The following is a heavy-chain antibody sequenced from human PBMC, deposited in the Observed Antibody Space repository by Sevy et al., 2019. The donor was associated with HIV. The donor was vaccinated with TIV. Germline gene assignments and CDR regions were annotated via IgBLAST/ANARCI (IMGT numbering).Heavy chain of an antibody. CDR3: VRAIAAAGSL. CDR2: INQDGRVK. CDR1: GFNLNSYW. Sequence: GGSLRLSCAASGFNLNSYWMSWVRQAPGKGLEWVANINQDGRVKYYVDSVKGRFTISRDNARNSLYLRMSSLRAEDTALYYCVRAIAAAGSLWGQGTLVTVSS. J-gene: IGHJ4*02. D-gene: IGHD6-13*01. V-gene: IGHV3-7*01.